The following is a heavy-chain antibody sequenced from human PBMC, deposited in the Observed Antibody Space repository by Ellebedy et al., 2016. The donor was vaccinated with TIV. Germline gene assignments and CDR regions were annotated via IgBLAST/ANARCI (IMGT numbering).Heavy chain of an antibody. CDR2: ISGSGGST. J-gene: IGHJ4*02. CDR3: AKEVTMVRGVIIRTTEFDY. D-gene: IGHD3-10*01. Sequence: GEPLKISXAASGFTFSSYAMSWVRQAPGKGLEWVSAISGSGGSTYYADSVKGRFTISRDNSKNTLYLQMNSLRAEDTAVYYCAKEVTMVRGVIIRTTEFDYWGQGTLVTVSS. CDR1: GFTFSSYA. V-gene: IGHV3-23*01.